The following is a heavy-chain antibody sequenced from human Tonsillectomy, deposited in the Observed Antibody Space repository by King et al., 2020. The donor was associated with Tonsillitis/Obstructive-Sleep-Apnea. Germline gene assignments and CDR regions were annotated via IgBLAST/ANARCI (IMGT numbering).Heavy chain of an antibody. CDR1: GFTFSNAW. D-gene: IGHD4-17*01. J-gene: IGHJ4*02. CDR2: IKSKTDGGTT. V-gene: IGHV3-15*01. Sequence: VQLVESGGGLVKPGGSLRLSCAASGFTFSNAWMSWVRQAPGKGLEWVGRIKSKTDGGTTDYAAPVKGRFTISRDDSKNTLYLQMNSLKTEDTAVYYCTADDYGDYVPGYFDYWGQGTLVTVSS. CDR3: TADDYGDYVPGYFDY.